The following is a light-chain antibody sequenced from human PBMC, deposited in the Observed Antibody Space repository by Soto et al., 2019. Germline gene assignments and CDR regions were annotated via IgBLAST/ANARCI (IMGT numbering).Light chain of an antibody. J-gene: IGKJ1*01. CDR3: QQYNTYWT. V-gene: IGKV1-5*01. Sequence: DIHITQSPSTLSASVGDRVTITCRASQSISSRLAWYQQKPGKAPKVLIYAASSLESGVPSRFSGSGSGTEFTLTITSLQPDDFGTYYCQQYNTYWTFGQGTKV. CDR1: QSISSR. CDR2: AAS.